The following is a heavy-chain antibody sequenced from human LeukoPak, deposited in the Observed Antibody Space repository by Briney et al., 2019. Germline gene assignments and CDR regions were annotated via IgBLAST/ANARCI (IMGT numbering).Heavy chain of an antibody. CDR3: ARGGRLAYCGGDCLETNWFDP. V-gene: IGHV4-61*01. CDR1: GGSVSSGRYY. Sequence: SETLSLTCTVSGGSVSSGRYYWSWIRQPPGKGLEWIGYIYYSGSTNYNPSLKSRVTISVDTSKNQFSLKLSSVTAADTAVYYCARGGRLAYCGGDCLETNWFDPWGQGTLVTVSS. D-gene: IGHD2-21*02. CDR2: IYYSGST. J-gene: IGHJ5*02.